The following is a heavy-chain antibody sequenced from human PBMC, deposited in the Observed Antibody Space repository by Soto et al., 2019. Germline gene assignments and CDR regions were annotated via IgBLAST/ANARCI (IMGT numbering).Heavy chain of an antibody. D-gene: IGHD4-4*01. CDR1: GYSFISYW. CDR2: IYPSAPET. CDR3: ARGAVTTNFEY. V-gene: IGHV5-51*01. Sequence: PGESLNISCKASGYSFISYWIGWLCQMPGKGLVWMGIIYPSAPETRYSPSFHRQVTISADKSISTAYLQWSSLKASDTAMYYCARGAVTTNFEYWGLGTLLTVSS. J-gene: IGHJ4*02.